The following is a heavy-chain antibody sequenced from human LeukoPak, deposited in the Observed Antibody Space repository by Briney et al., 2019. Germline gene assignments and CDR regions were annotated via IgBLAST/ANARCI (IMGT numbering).Heavy chain of an antibody. J-gene: IGHJ3*02. CDR1: GFTLRSYA. CDR2: ISGSGGST. Sequence: GGSLRLSCAASGFTLRSYAMSWVRQAPGKGLEWVSAISGSGGSTYYADSVKGRFPISRDNSKTTLYLQMNSLRAEDTAVYYCATGYIDDAFDIWGQGTMVTVSS. V-gene: IGHV3-23*01. CDR3: ATGYIDDAFDI. D-gene: IGHD6-13*01.